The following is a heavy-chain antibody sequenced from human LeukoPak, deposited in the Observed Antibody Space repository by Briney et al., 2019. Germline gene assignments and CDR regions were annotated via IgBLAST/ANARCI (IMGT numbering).Heavy chain of an antibody. J-gene: IGHJ4*02. V-gene: IGHV3-48*03. D-gene: IGHD4-17*01. Sequence: PGGSLRLSCAASGFSFSSYEMNWVRQGPGKGPAWVSYISSSGSTIYYADSVKGRFTISRDNAKNSLYLQMNSLRAEDTAVYYCASKERYGDSPDYWGQGTLVTVSS. CDR1: GFSFSSYE. CDR2: ISSSGSTI. CDR3: ASKERYGDSPDY.